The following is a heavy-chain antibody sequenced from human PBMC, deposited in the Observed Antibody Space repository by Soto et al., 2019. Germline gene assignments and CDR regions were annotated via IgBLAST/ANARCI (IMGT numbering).Heavy chain of an antibody. CDR2: INTYTGNI. CDR3: ARERGGYKHFDC. V-gene: IGHV1-18*01. D-gene: IGHD1-26*01. CDR1: GYTFTSYG. Sequence: QVQLVQSGAEVKKPGASVKVSCKVSGYTFTSYGISWVRQAPGQGLEWMGWINTYTGNINYAQKLQGRVTMTTDTSTSTAYMELRSLRSDDTALYYCARERGGYKHFDCWGQGTLVTVSS. J-gene: IGHJ4*02.